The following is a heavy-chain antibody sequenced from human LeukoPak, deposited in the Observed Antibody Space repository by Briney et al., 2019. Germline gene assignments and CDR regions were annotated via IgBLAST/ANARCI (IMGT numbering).Heavy chain of an antibody. CDR1: GFTFSSYA. CDR2: ISYDGSNK. V-gene: IGHV3-30-3*01. D-gene: IGHD3-3*01. Sequence: GRSLRLSCAASGFTFSSYAIHWVRQAPGKGLEWVTLISYDGSNKYYADSVKGRFTISRDNSKNTLYLQMNSLRAEDTAVYYCARGWYYDFWSGTKSWFDPWGQGTLVTVSS. CDR3: ARGWYYDFWSGTKSWFDP. J-gene: IGHJ5*02.